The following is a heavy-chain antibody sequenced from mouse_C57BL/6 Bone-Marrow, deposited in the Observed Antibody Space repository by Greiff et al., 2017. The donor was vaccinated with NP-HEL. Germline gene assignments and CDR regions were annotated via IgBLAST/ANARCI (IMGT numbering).Heavy chain of an antibody. CDR2: ISYDGSN. Sequence: VQLKESGPGLVKPSQSLSLTCSVTGYSITSGYYWNWIRQFPGNKLEWMGYISYDGSNNYNPSLKNRISLTRATSKIQCFLKLNSVTTEDTATYYCARSPEIYDGCYVWYFDVWGTGTTVTVSS. CDR1: GYSITSGYY. CDR3: ARSPEIYDGCYVWYFDV. V-gene: IGHV3-6*01. J-gene: IGHJ1*03. D-gene: IGHD2-3*01.